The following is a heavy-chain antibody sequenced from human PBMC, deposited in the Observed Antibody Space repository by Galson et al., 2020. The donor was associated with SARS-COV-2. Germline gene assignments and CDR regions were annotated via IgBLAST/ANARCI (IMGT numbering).Heavy chain of an antibody. CDR2: IAWADDT. CDR1: GFSLSTDGLC. J-gene: IGHJ6*03. D-gene: IGHD2-8*02. CDR3: ARSPPGWGNRYYYYMDL. Sequence: SGPTLVKPTQTLTLTCSFSGFSLSTDGLCLNWIRQSPGKGLEWLALIAWADDTFYSTSLKTRLTISKDTSENQVLLTMTNVGPGDTATYYCARSPPGWGNRYYYYMDLWGRGTTVTVSS. V-gene: IGHV2-70*01.